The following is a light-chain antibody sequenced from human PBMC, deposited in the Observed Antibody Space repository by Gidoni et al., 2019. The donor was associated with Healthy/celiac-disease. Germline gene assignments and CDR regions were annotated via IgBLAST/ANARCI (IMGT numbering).Light chain of an antibody. CDR1: SSNIGAGYD. J-gene: IGLJ2*01. V-gene: IGLV1-40*01. Sequence: QSVLTQPPSVSGPPRQRVTISCTGSSSNIGAGYDVHWYHQLPGTAPKLLIYGNSNRPSGVPDRFSGSKSGTSASLAITGLQAEDEADYYCQSYDSSLSGVVFGGGTKLTVL. CDR3: QSYDSSLSGVV. CDR2: GNS.